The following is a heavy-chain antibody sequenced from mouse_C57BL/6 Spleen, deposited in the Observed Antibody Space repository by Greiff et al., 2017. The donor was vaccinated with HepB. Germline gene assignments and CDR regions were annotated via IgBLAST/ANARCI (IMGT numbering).Heavy chain of an antibody. Sequence: EVQLVESGEGLVKPGGSLKLSCAASGFTFSSYAMSWVRQTPEKRLEWVAYISSGGDYIYYADTVKGRFTISRDNARNTLYLQMSSLKSEDTAMYYCTRGFITTVVAHYYAMDYWGQGTSVTVSS. V-gene: IGHV5-9-1*02. CDR3: TRGFITTVVAHYYAMDY. CDR1: GFTFSSYA. J-gene: IGHJ4*01. CDR2: ISSGGDYI. D-gene: IGHD1-1*01.